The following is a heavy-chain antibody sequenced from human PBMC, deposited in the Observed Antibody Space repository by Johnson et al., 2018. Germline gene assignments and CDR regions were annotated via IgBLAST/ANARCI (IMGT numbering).Heavy chain of an antibody. CDR3: ARTLVVLTPYCMDV. Sequence: QVQLVESGAEVKKPGASVKVSCKASGYTFTNYDLSWVRQAPGQGPEWMGWLNPHTGQRGYAQKFQGRLTLTRDTSVNTAYKELNRLTSEETAVYFGARTLVVLTPYCMDVWGQGTTVIISS. J-gene: IGHJ6*02. D-gene: IGHD2-21*01. CDR2: LNPHTGQR. V-gene: IGHV1-8*01. CDR1: GYTFTNYD.